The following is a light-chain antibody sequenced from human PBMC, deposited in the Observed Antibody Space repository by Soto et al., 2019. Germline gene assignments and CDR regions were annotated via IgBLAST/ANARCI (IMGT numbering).Light chain of an antibody. CDR2: DAS. J-gene: IGKJ5*01. V-gene: IGKV3-11*01. CDR3: QQRSDWPIT. CDR1: QTVSSY. Sequence: EIVLTQSPATLSLSPGERDTLFCRASQTVSSYLVWYQQKPGQAPRLLIYDASNRATGVPARFSGSGSGTDFTLTISSLEPEDFAVYYCQQRSDWPITFGQGTRLRLN.